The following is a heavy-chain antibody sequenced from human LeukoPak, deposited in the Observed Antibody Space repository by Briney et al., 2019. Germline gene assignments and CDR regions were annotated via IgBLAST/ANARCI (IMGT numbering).Heavy chain of an antibody. CDR2: INHSGST. CDR1: GGSFSGYY. V-gene: IGHV4-34*01. D-gene: IGHD3-3*01. CDR3: ARESRITIFGVVIPFDY. Sequence: SETLSLTCAVYGGSFSGYYWSWIRQPPGKGLEWIGEINHSGSTNYNPSLKSRVTISVDTSKNQFSLKLSSVTAADTAVYYCARESRITIFGVVIPFDYWGKGTLVTVSS. J-gene: IGHJ4*02.